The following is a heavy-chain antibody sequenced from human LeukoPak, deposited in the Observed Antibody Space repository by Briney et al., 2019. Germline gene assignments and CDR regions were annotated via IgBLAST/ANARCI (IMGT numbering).Heavy chain of an antibody. CDR1: GYTFTSYA. D-gene: IGHD3-10*01. CDR2: INAGNGNT. J-gene: IGHJ4*02. V-gene: IGHV1-3*01. CDR3: ARGGITMVRGVIPLVDY. Sequence: ASVKVSCKASGYTFTSYAMHWVRQAPGQRLEWMGWINAGNGNTKYSQKFQGRVTITRDTSASTAYMELSSLRSEDTAVYYCARGGITMVRGVIPLVDYWAQGTLVTVSS.